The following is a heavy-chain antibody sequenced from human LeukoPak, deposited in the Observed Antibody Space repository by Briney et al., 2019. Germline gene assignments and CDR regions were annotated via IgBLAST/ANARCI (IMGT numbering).Heavy chain of an antibody. CDR1: GGSISSGSYY. CDR3: AGHGNYYGPGSYY. J-gene: IGHJ4*02. CDR2: INYSGST. Sequence: SQTLSLTCTVSGGSISSGSYYCSWIRQPPGKGLEWIGEINYSGSTNYNPSLKSRVTISVDTSKNQFSLKLSSVTAADTAVYYCAGHGNYYGPGSYYWGQGTLVIVSS. V-gene: IGHV4-39*01. D-gene: IGHD3-10*01.